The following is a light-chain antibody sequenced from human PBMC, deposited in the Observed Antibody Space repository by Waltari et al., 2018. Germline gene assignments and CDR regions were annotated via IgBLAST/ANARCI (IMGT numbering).Light chain of an antibody. Sequence: EIVLTQSPGTLSLSPGERATLSCRASQSVSSIYLAWYQQKPGQAPRLLIYGASSRATGIPDRFSGSGSGTDFTLTISRLEPEDFAVYYCQQYGSSPPGTFGPGTKVDIK. CDR1: QSVSSIY. J-gene: IGKJ3*01. CDR3: QQYGSSPPGT. V-gene: IGKV3-20*01. CDR2: GAS.